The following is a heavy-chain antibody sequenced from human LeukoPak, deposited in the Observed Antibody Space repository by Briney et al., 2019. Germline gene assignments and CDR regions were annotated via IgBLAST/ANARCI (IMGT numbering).Heavy chain of an antibody. CDR3: AKDYVQTDFWSGYLDAFDI. V-gene: IGHV3-23*01. Sequence: QSGGSLRLSCAASGFTFSSYAMSWVRQAPGKGLEWVSAISGSGGSTYYADSVKGRFTISRDNSKNTLYLQMNSLRAEDTAVYYCAKDYVQTDFWSGYLDAFDIWGQGTMVTVSS. CDR2: ISGSGGST. D-gene: IGHD3-3*01. J-gene: IGHJ3*02. CDR1: GFTFSSYA.